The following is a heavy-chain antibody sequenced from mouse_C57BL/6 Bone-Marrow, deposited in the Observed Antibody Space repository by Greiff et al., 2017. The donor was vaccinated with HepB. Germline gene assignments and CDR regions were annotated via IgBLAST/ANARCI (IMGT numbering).Heavy chain of an antibody. CDR1: GFSLSTSGMG. Sequence: ESGPGLLQPSQTLSLSCSFSGFSLSTSGMGVSWLRQPSGQGLEWLAHIYCDDDKRYNPSLKSRLTISKDTSRNQIFLKITSVDTADTATYDCARTRTVVAHWYFDVWGTGTTVTVSS. CDR2: IYCDDDK. V-gene: IGHV8-12*01. J-gene: IGHJ1*03. CDR3: ARTRTVVAHWYFDV. D-gene: IGHD1-1*01.